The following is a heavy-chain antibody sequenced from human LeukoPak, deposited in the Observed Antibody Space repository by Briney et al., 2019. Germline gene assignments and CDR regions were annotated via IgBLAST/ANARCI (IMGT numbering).Heavy chain of an antibody. Sequence: SETLSLTCTVSGGSISSYYWSWIRQPPGKGLEWIGYIYYSGSTNYNPSLKSRVTISVDTSKNQFSLKLSSVTAADTAVFYCARQSIAAAGRTYYYYGMDVWGQGTTVTVSS. CDR2: IYYSGST. D-gene: IGHD6-13*01. CDR3: ARQSIAAAGRTYYYYGMDV. J-gene: IGHJ6*02. CDR1: GGSISSYY. V-gene: IGHV4-59*08.